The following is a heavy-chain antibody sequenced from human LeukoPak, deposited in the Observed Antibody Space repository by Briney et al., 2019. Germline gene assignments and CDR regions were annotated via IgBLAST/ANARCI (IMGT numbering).Heavy chain of an antibody. D-gene: IGHD5-18*01. CDR3: ARDSRGYSYGFGY. J-gene: IGHJ4*02. V-gene: IGHV3-48*03. Sequence: GGSLRLSCAASGFTFSSYEMNWVRQAPGKGLEWVSHISSSGSTIYYADSVKGRFTISRDNAKNSLYLQMNSLRAEDTAVYYCARDSRGYSYGFGYWGQGTLVTVSS. CDR2: ISSSGSTI. CDR1: GFTFSSYE.